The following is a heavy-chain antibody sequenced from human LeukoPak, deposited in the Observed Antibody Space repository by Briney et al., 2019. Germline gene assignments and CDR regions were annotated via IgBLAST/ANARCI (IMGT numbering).Heavy chain of an antibody. CDR2: INPKSGDT. J-gene: IGHJ3*02. D-gene: IGHD6-19*01. Sequence: ASVKVSCKASGYTFTSYYMHWVRQAPGQGLEWMGWINPKSGDTNYAQKFQGRVTMTRDTSISTAYMELSRLSSVTAADTAVYYCARHQWLVKRSAFDIWGQGTMVTVSS. V-gene: IGHV1-2*02. CDR3: ARHQWLVKRSAFDI. CDR1: GYTFTSYY.